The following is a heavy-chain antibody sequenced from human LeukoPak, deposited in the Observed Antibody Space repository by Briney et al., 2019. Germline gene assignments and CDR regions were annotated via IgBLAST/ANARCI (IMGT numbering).Heavy chain of an antibody. Sequence: PSETLSLTCAVYGGSFSGYYWSWIRQPPGKGLEWIGEINHSGSTNYNPSLKSRVTISVDTSKNQFSLKLSSVTAADTAVYYCARDPLRSGRYYYGMDVWGQGTTVTVSS. CDR3: ARDPLRSGRYYYGMDV. D-gene: IGHD3-3*01. CDR2: INHSGST. CDR1: GGSFSGYY. V-gene: IGHV4-34*01. J-gene: IGHJ6*02.